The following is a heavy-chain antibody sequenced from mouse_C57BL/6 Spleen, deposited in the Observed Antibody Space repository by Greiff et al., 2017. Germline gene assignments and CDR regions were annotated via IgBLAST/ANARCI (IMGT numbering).Heavy chain of an antibody. CDR3: ARSGGSERFAY. V-gene: IGHV1-7*01. D-gene: IGHD1-1*02. Sequence: QVQLQQPGAELAKPGASVKLSCKASGYTFTSYWMHWVKQRPGQGLEWIGYINPSSGYTKYNQKFKDKATLTVDKSSSTAYMQLSSLAYEDSAVYCCARSGGSERFAYWGQGTLVTVSA. J-gene: IGHJ3*01. CDR2: INPSSGYT. CDR1: GYTFTSYW.